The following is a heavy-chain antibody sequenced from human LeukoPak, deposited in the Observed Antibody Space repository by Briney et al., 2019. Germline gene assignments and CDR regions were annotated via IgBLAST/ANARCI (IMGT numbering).Heavy chain of an antibody. CDR2: IIPIFGTA. CDR1: GGTFRSYA. Sequence: GPSVKFSCKASGGTFRSYAISWVRQAPGQGLEWMGRIIPIFGTANYAQKFQGRVTITTDESTSTAYMELSSLRSEDTAVYYCARVSDDSSTIGAFDIWGQGTMVTVSS. J-gene: IGHJ3*02. D-gene: IGHD2-2*01. CDR3: ARVSDDSSTIGAFDI. V-gene: IGHV1-69*05.